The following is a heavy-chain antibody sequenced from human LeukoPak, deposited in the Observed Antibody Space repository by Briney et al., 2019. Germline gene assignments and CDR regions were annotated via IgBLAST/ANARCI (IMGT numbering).Heavy chain of an antibody. D-gene: IGHD4-23*01. J-gene: IGHJ4*02. CDR2: IYHSGST. CDR1: GYSISSGYY. CDR3: ARVVGTSRWVDY. Sequence: PSETLSLTCAVSGYSISSGYYWGWIRQPPGKGLEWIGNIYHSGSTYYNLSLKSRVTISVDTSKNQFSLKLSSVTAADTAVYYCARVVGTSRWVDYWGQGTLVTVSS. V-gene: IGHV4-38-2*01.